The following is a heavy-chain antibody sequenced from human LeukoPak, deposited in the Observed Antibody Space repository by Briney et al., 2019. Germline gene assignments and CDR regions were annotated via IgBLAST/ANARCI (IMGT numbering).Heavy chain of an antibody. J-gene: IGHJ4*02. CDR1: GYTFTSYY. Sequence: ASVKVSCKASGYTFTSYYMHWVRQAPGQGLEWMGIINPSGGGTSYAQKFQGRVTMTRDTSTSTVYMELSSLRSEDTAVYYCARDFHDYGDYVAFDYWGQGTLVTVSS. V-gene: IGHV1-46*01. CDR3: ARDFHDYGDYVAFDY. CDR2: INPSGGGT. D-gene: IGHD4-17*01.